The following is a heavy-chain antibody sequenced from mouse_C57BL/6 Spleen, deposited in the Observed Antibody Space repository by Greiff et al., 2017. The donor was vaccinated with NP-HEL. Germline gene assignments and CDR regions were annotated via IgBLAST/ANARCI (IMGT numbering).Heavy chain of an antibody. D-gene: IGHD1-1*01. CDR3: ARTHYGSRSWFAY. CDR2: IYPGSGST. J-gene: IGHJ3*01. CDR1: GYTFTSYW. V-gene: IGHV1-55*01. Sequence: QVQLQQPGAELVKPGASVKMSCKASGYTFTSYWITWVKQRPGQGLEWIGDIYPGSGSTNYNEKLKSKATLTVDTSSSTAYMQLSSLTSEDSAVYYCARTHYGSRSWFAYWGQGTLVTVSA.